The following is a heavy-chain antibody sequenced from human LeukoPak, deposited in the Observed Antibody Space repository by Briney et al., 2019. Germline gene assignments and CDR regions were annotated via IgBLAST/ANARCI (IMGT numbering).Heavy chain of an antibody. V-gene: IGHV3-48*03. CDR3: ATKVPGNSHFSS. CDR2: VSGSGAEI. D-gene: IGHD4-23*01. J-gene: IGHJ4*02. Sequence: GGSLRLSCAASGFTFDSFEMNWVRQAPGKGLEWISYVSGSGAEIHYGDSVKGRFTISRDNPKSSLYLQMNSLRAEDTAIYYCATKVPGNSHFSSWGQGTLVTVSS. CDR1: GFTFDSFE.